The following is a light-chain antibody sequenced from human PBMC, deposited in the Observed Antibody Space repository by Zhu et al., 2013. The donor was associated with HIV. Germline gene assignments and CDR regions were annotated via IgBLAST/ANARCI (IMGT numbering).Light chain of an antibody. V-gene: IGKV2-28*01. Sequence: DIVMTQSPFSLSVTPGEPASISCRSSQSLLHSNGYNYLDWYVQRPGQPPQLLIYLASSRASGVPDRFSGSGSGTDFTLTIGSLQPEDFATYSCQQSYNTPXTFGQGTKVE. CDR2: LAS. CDR3: QQSYNTPXT. CDR1: QSLLHSNGYNY. J-gene: IGKJ1*01.